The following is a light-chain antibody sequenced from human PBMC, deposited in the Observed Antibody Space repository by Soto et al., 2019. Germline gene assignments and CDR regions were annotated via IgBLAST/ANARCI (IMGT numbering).Light chain of an antibody. CDR3: QQYGSSPYT. Sequence: EVVMTQSPATLSVSPGEGVTLSCRASQGIGDTLAWYQHKPGQTPRLLIYDTSSRVTGIPDKFSGSGSGTDFTLTISSLEPDDFAVYYCQQYGSSPYTFGQGTKVEI. V-gene: IGKV3-20*01. CDR2: DTS. CDR1: QGIGDT. J-gene: IGKJ2*01.